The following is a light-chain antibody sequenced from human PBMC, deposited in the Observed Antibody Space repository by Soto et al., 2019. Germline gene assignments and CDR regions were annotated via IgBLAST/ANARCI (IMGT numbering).Light chain of an antibody. V-gene: IGLV2-8*01. J-gene: IGLJ1*01. CDR1: SSDIGGYNY. CDR3: SSYAGSNNWGV. CDR2: ELS. Sequence: QSVLTQPPSVSGSPGQSVTISCTGTSSDIGGYNYVSWYQQHPGKAPKLMIYELSKRPSGVPDRFSGSKSGNTASLTVSGLQAEDEADYYCSSYAGSNNWGVFGTGTKLTVL.